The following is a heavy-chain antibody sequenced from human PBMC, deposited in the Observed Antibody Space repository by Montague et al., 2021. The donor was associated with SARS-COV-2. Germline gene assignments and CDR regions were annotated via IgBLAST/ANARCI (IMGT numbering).Heavy chain of an antibody. CDR3: ARGHYSSSWCGIRYYFDY. Sequence: SETLSLTCAVYGGSFSGYHWSWIRQPPGKGLEWIGEINHSGSTNYNPSLKSRVTISVDTSKNQFSLKLSSVTAADTAVYYCARGHYSSSWCGIRYYFDYWGQGTLVTVSS. J-gene: IGHJ4*02. CDR2: INHSGST. V-gene: IGHV4-34*01. D-gene: IGHD6-13*01. CDR1: GGSFSGYH.